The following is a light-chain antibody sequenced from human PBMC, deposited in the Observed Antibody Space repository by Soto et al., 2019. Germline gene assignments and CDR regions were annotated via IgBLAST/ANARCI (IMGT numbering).Light chain of an antibody. V-gene: IGKV1-5*03. CDR2: KAS. J-gene: IGKJ1*01. CDR3: QQYNAYPWT. CDR1: QSISTW. Sequence: DIQMTQSPSTLSASLGDRVTITCRASQSISTWLAWYQQKPGRAPKLLIYKASSLQSDVPSGFSGSGSGTEFTLTISSLQPDEYATYYCQQYNAYPWTFGQGTKVQIK.